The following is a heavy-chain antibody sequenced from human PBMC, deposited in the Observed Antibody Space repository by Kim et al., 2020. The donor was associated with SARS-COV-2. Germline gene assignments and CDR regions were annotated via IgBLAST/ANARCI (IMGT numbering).Heavy chain of an antibody. V-gene: IGHV3-30*01. CDR2: SNK. Sequence: SNKTNVASVKGQITIPRENSKTTLYLQRNSLAAEDTAVYYCARSWDPLDYWGQGTLVTVSS. J-gene: IGHJ4*02. D-gene: IGHD6-13*01. CDR3: ARSWDPLDY.